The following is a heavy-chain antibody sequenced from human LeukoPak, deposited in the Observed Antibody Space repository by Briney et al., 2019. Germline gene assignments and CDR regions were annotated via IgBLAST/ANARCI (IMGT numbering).Heavy chain of an antibody. Sequence: SGGSLRLSCAASGFTFSSYAMSWVRQAPGKGLEWVSAISGSGGSTYYADSVKGRFTISRDNSKNTLYLLMNSLRAEDTAVYYCAKEHKLVLWFGELLTYFDYWGQGTLVTVSS. D-gene: IGHD3-10*01. J-gene: IGHJ4*02. CDR3: AKEHKLVLWFGELLTYFDY. V-gene: IGHV3-23*01. CDR1: GFTFSSYA. CDR2: ISGSGGST.